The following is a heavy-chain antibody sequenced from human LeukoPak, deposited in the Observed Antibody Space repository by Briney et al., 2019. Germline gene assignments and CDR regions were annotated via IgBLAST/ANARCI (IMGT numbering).Heavy chain of an antibody. CDR3: ARGGGLDV. Sequence: GGSLRVSCAASGFTFSSYWMNWARQAPGKGLEWVASINHNGNVNYYVDSVKGRFTISRDNAKNSLYLQMSNLRAEDTAVYFCARGGGLDVWGQGATVTVSS. J-gene: IGHJ6*02. CDR1: GFTFSSYW. D-gene: IGHD3-16*01. V-gene: IGHV3-7*03. CDR2: INHNGNVN.